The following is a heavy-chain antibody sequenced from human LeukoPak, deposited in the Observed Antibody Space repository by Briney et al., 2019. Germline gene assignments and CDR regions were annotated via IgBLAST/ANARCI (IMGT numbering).Heavy chain of an antibody. Sequence: GSLRLSCAPSGFTFDNFAITWVRQAPGKGLEWVSEITGSGGSTYYADSVKGRFTISRDNSKNTLYLQMNSLRAEDTAIYYCARELFDFDYWGQRTLVTVSS. CDR2: ITGSGGST. J-gene: IGHJ4*02. CDR1: GFTFDNFA. D-gene: IGHD3-10*01. V-gene: IGHV3-23*01. CDR3: ARELFDFDY.